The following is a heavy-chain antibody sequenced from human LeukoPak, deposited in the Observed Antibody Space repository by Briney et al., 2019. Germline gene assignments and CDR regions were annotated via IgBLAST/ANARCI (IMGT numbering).Heavy chain of an antibody. Sequence: ASEKVSLKDSVYTLTNYLMHWVGPPPRQRREWMGWINAGNGNTKYSQKFQGRITITRDTSASTAYMELSSLRSEDTAVYYCARGLPNRSIGYWGQGTLVTVSS. CDR2: INAGNGNT. CDR1: VYTLTNYL. V-gene: IGHV1-3*01. J-gene: IGHJ4*02. CDR3: ARGLPNRSIGY. D-gene: IGHD3-22*01.